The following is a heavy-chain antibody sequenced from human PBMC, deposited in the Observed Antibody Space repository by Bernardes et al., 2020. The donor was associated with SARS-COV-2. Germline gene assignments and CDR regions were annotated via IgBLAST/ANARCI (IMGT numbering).Heavy chain of an antibody. J-gene: IGHJ4*02. CDR2: IKQDGSEK. CDR1: GFTFSSYW. D-gene: IGHD3-22*01. CDR3: ARGYAYYDSSVGRWD. V-gene: IGHV3-7*01. Sequence: GGSLRLSCAASGFTFSSYWMSWVRQAPGKGLEWVANIKQDGSEKYYVDSVKGRFTISRDNAKNSLYLQMNSLRAEDTAVYYCARGYAYYDSSVGRWDWGQGTLVTVSS.